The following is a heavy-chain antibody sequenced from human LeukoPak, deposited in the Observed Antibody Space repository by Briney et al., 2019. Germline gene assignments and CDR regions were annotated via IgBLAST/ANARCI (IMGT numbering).Heavy chain of an antibody. Sequence: SVKVSCKASGGTFSSYAISWVRQAPGQGLEWMGRIIPILGIANYAQKFQGRVTITADKSTSTAYMELSSLRSEDTAVYYCARQGADYGDYYFDYWGQGTLVTVSS. CDR3: ARQGADYGDYYFDY. J-gene: IGHJ4*02. D-gene: IGHD4-17*01. CDR1: GGTFSSYA. V-gene: IGHV1-69*04. CDR2: IIPILGIA.